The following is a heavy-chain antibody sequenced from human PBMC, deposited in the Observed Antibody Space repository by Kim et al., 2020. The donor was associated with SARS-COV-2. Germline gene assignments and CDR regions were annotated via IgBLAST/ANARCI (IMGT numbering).Heavy chain of an antibody. D-gene: IGHD3-10*01. CDR2: LSDSGGTT. Sequence: GGSLRLSCAASGFIFSNYGMSWVRQAPGKGLEWVSALSDSGGTTYYADSVKGRFTISRDNSKNTLYLQMNGLRVEDTAVYYCAKHWGSGTYYNFLDYWGRGTLVTVSS. CDR3: AKHWGSGTYYNFLDY. V-gene: IGHV3-23*01. J-gene: IGHJ4*02. CDR1: GFIFSNYG.